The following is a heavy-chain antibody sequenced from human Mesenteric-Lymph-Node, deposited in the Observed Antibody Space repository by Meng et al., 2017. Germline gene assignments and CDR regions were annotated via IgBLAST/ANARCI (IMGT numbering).Heavy chain of an antibody. CDR2: ISDNGIST. V-gene: IGHV3-23*01. J-gene: IGHJ4*02. Sequence: GESLKISCVASGFTFSNFAVSWVRQAPGKGLEWVSAISDNGISTYYADSVRGRFTISRDNSKNTLHLQMSSLRAEDTAVYYCAKGGGSHSEPGFGSWGQGTVVTVSS. CDR3: AKGGGSHSEPGFGS. CDR1: GFTFSNFA. D-gene: IGHD1-26*01.